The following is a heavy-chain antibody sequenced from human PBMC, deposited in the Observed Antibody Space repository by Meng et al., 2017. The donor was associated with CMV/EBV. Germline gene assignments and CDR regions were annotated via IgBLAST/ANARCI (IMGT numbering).Heavy chain of an antibody. CDR1: GYTLTELS. V-gene: IGHV1-24*01. Sequence: ASVNVSCQVSGYTLTELSMHWVRQAPGKGLEWMGGFDPEDGETIYAQKFQGRVTMTEDTSTDTAYMELSSLRSEDTAVYYCATAKLDQERFDPWGQGTLVTVSS. CDR2: FDPEDGET. CDR3: ATAKLDQERFDP. D-gene: IGHD1/OR15-1a*01. J-gene: IGHJ5*02.